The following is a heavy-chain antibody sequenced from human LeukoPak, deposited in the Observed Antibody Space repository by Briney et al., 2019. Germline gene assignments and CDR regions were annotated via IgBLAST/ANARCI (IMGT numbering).Heavy chain of an antibody. J-gene: IGHJ3*02. V-gene: IGHV1-46*01. D-gene: IGHD3-22*01. CDR1: GYTFTSYY. CDR2: INPSGGST. CDR3: ARDLGRSGYYLGAFDI. Sequence: GASVKVSCKASGYTFTSYYMHWVRQPPGQGLGWMGIINPSGGSTSYAQKFQGRVTMTRDTSTSTVYMELSSLRSEDTAVYYCARDLGRSGYYLGAFDIWGQGTMVTVSS.